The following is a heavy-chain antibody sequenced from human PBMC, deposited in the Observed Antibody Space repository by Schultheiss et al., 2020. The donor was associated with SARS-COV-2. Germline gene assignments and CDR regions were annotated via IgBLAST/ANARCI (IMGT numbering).Heavy chain of an antibody. CDR1: GYTFTNYG. Sequence: ASVKVSCRASGYTFTNYGVSWVRQTPGQRLEWMAWISADNGNTNYAQKFQGRVSVTTDTSTSTVYMEFRNLRSDDTAVYYCARHRDGYKLGYYYYGMDVWGQGTTVTVSS. D-gene: IGHD5-24*01. CDR3: ARHRDGYKLGYYYYGMDV. J-gene: IGHJ6*02. CDR2: ISADNGNT. V-gene: IGHV1-18*01.